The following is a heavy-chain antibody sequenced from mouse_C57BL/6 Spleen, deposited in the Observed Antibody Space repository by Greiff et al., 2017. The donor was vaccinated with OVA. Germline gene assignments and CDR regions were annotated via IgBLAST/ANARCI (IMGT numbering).Heavy chain of an antibody. CDR2: IRSKSNNYAT. CDR1: GFSFNTYA. D-gene: IGHD1-1*02. CDR3: VTSGGDY. V-gene: IGHV10-1*01. J-gene: IGHJ4*01. Sequence: GGGLVQPKGSLKLSCAASGFSFNTYAMNWVRQAPGKGLEWVARIRSKSNNYATYYADSVKDRFTISRDDSESMLYLQMNNLKTEDTAMYYCVTSGGDYWGQGTSVTVSS.